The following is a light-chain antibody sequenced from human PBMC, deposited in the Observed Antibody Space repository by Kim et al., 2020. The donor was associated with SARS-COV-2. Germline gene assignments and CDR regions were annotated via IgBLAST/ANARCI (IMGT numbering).Light chain of an antibody. V-gene: IGKV2-30*01. CDR1: QSLVNSDGNTC. Sequence: QPAPISCRSSQSLVNSDGNTCLNWFHQRPGLSPRRLIYKLSNRDSGVPDRFSGSGSDTDFTLKINRVEAEDVGVYYCMQSTHWPFTFGLGTKLEI. CDR3: MQSTHWPFT. CDR2: KLS. J-gene: IGKJ2*01.